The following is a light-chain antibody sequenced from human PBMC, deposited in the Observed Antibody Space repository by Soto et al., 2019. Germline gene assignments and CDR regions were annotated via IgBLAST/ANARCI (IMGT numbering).Light chain of an antibody. Sequence: QPVLTQPRSVSGSPGQSVTISCTGTSSDVGAFNYVSWYQQHPGKAPKLIIYDVTKRPSGVPDRFSGSKSGNTASLTISGLQADEEGDYYCCSYAGTYTFVFGGGTKLTVL. J-gene: IGLJ2*01. CDR3: CSYAGTYTFV. CDR1: SSDVGAFNY. CDR2: DVT. V-gene: IGLV2-11*01.